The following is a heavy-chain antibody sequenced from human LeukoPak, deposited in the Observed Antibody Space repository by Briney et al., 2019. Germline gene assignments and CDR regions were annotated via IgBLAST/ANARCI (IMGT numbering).Heavy chain of an antibody. J-gene: IGHJ4*02. CDR2: INPRDISA. Sequence: ASVKVSCKSSGYTFTGYYMHLVRQAPGQGLEWMGIINPRDISASYAQKFHGRVTMTRDMSTNTVYMELSSLRSEDTAVYYCARDPLDSSGYFVPFDYWGQGTLVTVSS. V-gene: IGHV1-46*01. D-gene: IGHD3-22*01. CDR3: ARDPLDSSGYFVPFDY. CDR1: GYTFTGYY.